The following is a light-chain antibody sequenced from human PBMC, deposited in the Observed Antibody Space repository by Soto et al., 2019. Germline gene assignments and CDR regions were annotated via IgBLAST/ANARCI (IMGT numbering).Light chain of an antibody. V-gene: IGKV1-5*01. CDR1: QSVRSW. CDR3: QQFHSYPRT. J-gene: IGKJ3*01. Sequence: DIQMTQSPSTLSASVGDRVTITCRASQSVRSWLAWYQQKPGRAPKFLIYDASSLESGVPSRFSGSGSGTEFTLTISSLQPEDFATYYCQQFHSYPRTFGPGTKVDIK. CDR2: DAS.